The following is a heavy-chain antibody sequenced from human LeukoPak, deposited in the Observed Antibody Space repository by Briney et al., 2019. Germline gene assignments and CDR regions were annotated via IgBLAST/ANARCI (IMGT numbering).Heavy chain of an antibody. J-gene: IGHJ4*02. CDR3: ARGGPTFDY. Sequence: GGSLRLPCAASEFTFSSYGMHWVRQAPGKGLEWVAVIWYDGSNKYYADSVKGRFTISRDNSKNTLYLQMNSLRAEDTAVYYCARGGPTFDYWGQGTLVTVSS. CDR1: EFTFSSYG. V-gene: IGHV3-33*01. CDR2: IWYDGSNK.